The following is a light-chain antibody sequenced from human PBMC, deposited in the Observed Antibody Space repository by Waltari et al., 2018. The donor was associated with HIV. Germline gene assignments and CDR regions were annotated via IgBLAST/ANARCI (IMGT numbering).Light chain of an antibody. CDR2: DVN. J-gene: IGLJ1*01. Sequence: QSALTQPASVSGSPRQSITISCTGTSSDVGAYNFVSWYQQHPGKAPKVMIYDVNKRPSGVSSRFSGSKSGNTASLTISGLQAEDEAEYYCLSYTTTRNYVFGTGTKVIVL. CDR3: LSYTTTRNYV. CDR1: SSDVGAYNF. V-gene: IGLV2-14*01.